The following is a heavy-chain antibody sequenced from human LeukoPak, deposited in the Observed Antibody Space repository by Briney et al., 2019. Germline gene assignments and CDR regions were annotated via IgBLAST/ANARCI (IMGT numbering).Heavy chain of an antibody. D-gene: IGHD6-13*01. V-gene: IGHV3-7*05. CDR2: INQDGSEK. CDR3: ARIPGSLGY. CDR1: GFTFSSNW. Sequence: GGSLRLSCAAAGFTFSSNWMSCVRQPLEKWLECVANINQDGSEKYYVDTVKGRFTISRDNAKNSLYLQTNRLSAEDTAVYYCARIPGSLGYWGQGTLVTVSS. J-gene: IGHJ4*02.